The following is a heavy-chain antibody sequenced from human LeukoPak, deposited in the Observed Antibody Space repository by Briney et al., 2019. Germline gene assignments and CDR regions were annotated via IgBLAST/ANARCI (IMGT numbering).Heavy chain of an antibody. CDR3: ARQGYSGHSQGAADY. J-gene: IGHJ4*02. V-gene: IGHV1-18*01. CDR1: GYTFSIYG. CDR2: ISAYNGNT. D-gene: IGHD4-23*01. Sequence: ASVKVSCKASGYTFSIYGFSWVRQAPGQGLEWMGWISAYNGNTNYAQKFQGRVTKTTDTSTSTAHMELRSLRSDDTAVYYCARQGYSGHSQGAADYWGQGTLVTVSS.